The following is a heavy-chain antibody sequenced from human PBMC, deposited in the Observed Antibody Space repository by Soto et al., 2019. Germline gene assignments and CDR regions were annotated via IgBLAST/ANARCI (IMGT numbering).Heavy chain of an antibody. J-gene: IGHJ6*02. CDR2: IYYSGST. CDR3: ARDLGHYYYYGMDV. Sequence: SETLSLTCTVSGGYISSYYWSWIRQPPGKGLEWIGYIYYSGSTNYIPSLKSRVTISVDTSKNQFSLKLSSVTAADTAVYYCARDLGHYYYYGMDVWGQGTTVTVSS. D-gene: IGHD3-16*01. V-gene: IGHV4-59*01. CDR1: GGYISSYY.